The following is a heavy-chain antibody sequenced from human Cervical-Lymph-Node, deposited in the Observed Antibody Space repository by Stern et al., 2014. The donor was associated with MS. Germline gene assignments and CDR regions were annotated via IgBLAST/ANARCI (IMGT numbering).Heavy chain of an antibody. CDR2: VYWSNDN. CDR1: GFSLTTIGVA. V-gene: IGHV2-5*04. Sequence: QITLKESGPTLVKPTQTLTLTCDFSGFSLTTIGVAVGWVRQPPGKALEWVGLVYWSNDNLYRPSLKRRLTITKDTSKNQVVLKMTNVNRDDMGTYYCVRRGHDRLTGTFDLWGQGTLVTVSS. CDR3: VRRGHDRLTGTFDL. D-gene: IGHD3-9*01. J-gene: IGHJ4*02.